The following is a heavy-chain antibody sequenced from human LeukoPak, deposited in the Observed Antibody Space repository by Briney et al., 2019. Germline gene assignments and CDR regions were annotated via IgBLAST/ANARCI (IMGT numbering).Heavy chain of an antibody. CDR1: GGSISNYY. CDR3: ARAERIAVAGTFDY. V-gene: IGHV4-38-2*02. D-gene: IGHD6-19*01. Sequence: SETLSLTCTVSGGSISNYYWTWIRQPPGKGLEWIGSIYHSGSTYYNPSLKSRVTISVDTSKNQFSLKLSSVTAADTAVYYCARAERIAVAGTFDYWGQGTLVTVSS. CDR2: IYHSGST. J-gene: IGHJ4*02.